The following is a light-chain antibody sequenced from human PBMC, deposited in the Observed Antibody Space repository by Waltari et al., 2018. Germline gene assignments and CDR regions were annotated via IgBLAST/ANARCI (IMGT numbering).Light chain of an antibody. V-gene: IGLV1-40*01. CDR1: SSNLGANYD. Sequence: QPVLTQPPSVSGAPGQRVTISCTGSSSNLGANYDVHWSQQLPGPAPKPRIYVNNNPPSRVPDRFSGSKSGTSASLAITGLQAEDEADYYCQSYDSSLSAYVFGAGTKVTVL. CDR3: QSYDSSLSAYV. J-gene: IGLJ1*01. CDR2: VNN.